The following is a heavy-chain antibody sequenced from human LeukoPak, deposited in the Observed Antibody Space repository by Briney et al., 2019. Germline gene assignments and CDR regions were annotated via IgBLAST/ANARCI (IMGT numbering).Heavy chain of an antibody. Sequence: SETLSLTCTVSGGSLSSYYWSWIRQSPGKGLEGVGYIYYSGSTNYNPSLKSRVTISVDTSKNQFSLTLSSVSAADTAVYYCARDAPTSRILPYHWGQGTLVTVSS. CDR3: ARDAPTSRILPYH. CDR1: GGSLSSYY. CDR2: IYYSGST. J-gene: IGHJ5*02. V-gene: IGHV4-59*01. D-gene: IGHD6-6*01.